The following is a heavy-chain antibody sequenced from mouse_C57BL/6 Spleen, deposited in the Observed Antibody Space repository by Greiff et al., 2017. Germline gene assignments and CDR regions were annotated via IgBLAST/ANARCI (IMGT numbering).Heavy chain of an antibody. CDR1: GYTFTSYW. CDR3: AREVTTVVARDWYFDV. Sequence: QVQLQQSGAELAKPGASVKLSCKASGYTFTSYWLHWVKQRPGQGLEWIGYINPSSGYTKYNQKFKDKATLTADKSSSTAYMQLSSLTYEDSAVYYCAREVTTVVARDWYFDVWGTGTTVTVSS. V-gene: IGHV1-7*01. D-gene: IGHD1-1*01. J-gene: IGHJ1*03. CDR2: INPSSGYT.